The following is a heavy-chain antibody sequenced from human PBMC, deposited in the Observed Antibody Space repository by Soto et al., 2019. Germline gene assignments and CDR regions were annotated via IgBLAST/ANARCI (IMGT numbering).Heavy chain of an antibody. CDR2: ISGGGGTT. CDR3: AKFPSLRFLEWLSNYFDY. CDR1: GFTFSTYA. D-gene: IGHD3-3*01. V-gene: IGHV3-23*01. J-gene: IGHJ4*02. Sequence: GGSLRLSCGASGFTFSTYAMSWVRQAPGKGLEWVSSISGGGGTTVYADSVKGRFTISRDNSNNTLYPQMNSLRADDTAVYYCAKFPSLRFLEWLSNYFDYWGQGTLVTVSS.